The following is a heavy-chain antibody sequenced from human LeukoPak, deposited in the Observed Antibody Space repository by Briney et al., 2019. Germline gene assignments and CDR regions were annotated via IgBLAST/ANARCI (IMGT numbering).Heavy chain of an antibody. CDR3: AKQVEEDYYYYMDV. Sequence: GGSLRLSCAASGFHFRGYGMHWVRQAPGKGLEWVAVIWFDGSKGYYADSVKGRFTISRDNSKNTLYLQMNSLRAEDTAVYYCAKQVEEDYYYYMDVWGKGTTVAVFS. CDR2: IWFDGSKG. CDR1: GFHFRGYG. J-gene: IGHJ6*03. V-gene: IGHV3-33*06.